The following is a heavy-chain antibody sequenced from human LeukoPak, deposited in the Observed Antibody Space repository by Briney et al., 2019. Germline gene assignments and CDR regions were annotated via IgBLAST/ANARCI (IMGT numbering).Heavy chain of an antibody. CDR3: AELGITMIGGV. Sequence: GGSLRLSCAASGFTVSRNYMSWVRQAPGKGLEWVSVLYSDGSTYHADSVKGRFTISRDNSKNSLYLQMNSLRAEDTAVYYCAELGITMIGGVWGKGTTVTISS. CDR1: GFTVSRNY. CDR2: LYSDGST. V-gene: IGHV3-53*01. J-gene: IGHJ6*04. D-gene: IGHD3-10*02.